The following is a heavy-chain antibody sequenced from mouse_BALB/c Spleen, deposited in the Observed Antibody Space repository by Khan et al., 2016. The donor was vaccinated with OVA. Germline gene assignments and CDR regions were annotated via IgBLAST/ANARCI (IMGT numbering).Heavy chain of an antibody. Sequence: EVQLQQSGPELEKPGASVKISCKASGYSFTGYNMNWVKQSNGKSLEWIGNIDPYYGGATYNQKFKGKATLTVDKSSSTAYMQLKSLTSEDSAGYYCTRGSGNYVRYDLDYWGQGTTLTVSS. V-gene: IGHV1-39*01. CDR3: TRGSGNYVRYDLDY. CDR1: GYSFTGYN. J-gene: IGHJ2*01. D-gene: IGHD2-1*01. CDR2: IDPYYGGA.